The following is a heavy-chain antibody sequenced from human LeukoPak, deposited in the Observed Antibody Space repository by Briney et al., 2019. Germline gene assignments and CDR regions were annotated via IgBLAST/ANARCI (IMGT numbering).Heavy chain of an antibody. CDR2: IYPGDSDS. D-gene: IGHD6-6*01. Sequence: GESLKISCKGSGYIFINYWIGWVRQMPGKGLEWMGIIYPGDSDSRYSPSFQGQVTISADKSISTVYLQWSSLKASDIGMYYCARLRYSSSATAFDHWGQGTLVTVSS. CDR1: GYIFINYW. CDR3: ARLRYSSSATAFDH. J-gene: IGHJ4*02. V-gene: IGHV5-51*01.